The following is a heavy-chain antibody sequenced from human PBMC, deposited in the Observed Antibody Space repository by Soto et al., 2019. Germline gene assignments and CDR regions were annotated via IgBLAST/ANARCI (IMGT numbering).Heavy chain of an antibody. V-gene: IGHV4-34*01. CDR3: ARASRYYDSSGYYFGRNYYYYGMDV. Sequence: PSETLSLTCAVYGGSFSGYYWSWIRQPPGKGLEWIGEINHSGSTNYNPSLKSRVTISVDTSKNQFSLKLSSVTAADTAVYYCARASRYYDSSGYYFGRNYYYYGMDVWGQGTTVTVSS. J-gene: IGHJ6*02. CDR2: INHSGST. CDR1: GGSFSGYY. D-gene: IGHD3-22*01.